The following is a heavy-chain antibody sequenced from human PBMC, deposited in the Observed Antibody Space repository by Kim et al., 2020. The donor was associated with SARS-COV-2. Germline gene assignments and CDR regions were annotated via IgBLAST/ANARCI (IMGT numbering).Heavy chain of an antibody. CDR1: GFTFSSNA. J-gene: IGHJ4*02. D-gene: IGHD1-1*01. CDR3: AKENTWNDEGH. CDR2: MSGSGGRT. V-gene: IGHV3-23*01. Sequence: GGSLRLSCAASGFTFSSNAMSWVRQAPGKGLEWVSGMSGSGGRTNYADSVKGRFTILRDNSKNTLYLQMESLRAEDTAVYYCAKENTWNDEGHWGQGTRV.